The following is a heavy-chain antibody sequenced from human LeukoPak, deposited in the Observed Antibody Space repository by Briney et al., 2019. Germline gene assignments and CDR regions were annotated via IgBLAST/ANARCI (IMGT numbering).Heavy chain of an antibody. D-gene: IGHD3-9*01. CDR1: GFPFNSYW. V-gene: IGHV3-7*01. CDR2: IKEDGSEK. J-gene: IGHJ3*02. Sequence: PGGSLRLSCAASGFPFNSYWMTWVRQAPGKGLEWVANIKEDGSEKYYVDSVKGRFTISRDNAKNSLYLQMNSLRAEDTAVYYCARDRPYDILTSDAFDIWGQGTMVTVSS. CDR3: ARDRPYDILTSDAFDI.